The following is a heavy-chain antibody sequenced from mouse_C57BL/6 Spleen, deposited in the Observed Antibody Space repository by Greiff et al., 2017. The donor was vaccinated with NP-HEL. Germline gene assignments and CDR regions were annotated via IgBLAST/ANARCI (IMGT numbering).Heavy chain of an antibody. CDR3: ARRVDSSGPFDY. J-gene: IGHJ2*01. CDR2: IDPSDSYT. CDR1: GYTFTSYW. D-gene: IGHD3-2*02. V-gene: IGHV1-69*01. Sequence: QVQLQQPGAELVMPGASVKLSCKASGYTFTSYWMHWVKQRPGQGLEWIGEIDPSDSYTNYNQKFKGKSTLTVDKSSSTAYMQLSSLTSEDSAVYYCARRVDSSGPFDYWGQGTTLTVSS.